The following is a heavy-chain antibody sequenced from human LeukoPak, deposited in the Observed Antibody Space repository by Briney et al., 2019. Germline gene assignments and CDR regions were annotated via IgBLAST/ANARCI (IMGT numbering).Heavy chain of an antibody. D-gene: IGHD2-2*01. V-gene: IGHV3-30*02. Sequence: GGSLRLSCAASGFTFSSYGMHGVRQAPGRGLEWVAFIRYDGSNKYYADSVKGRFTISRDNSKNTLYLQMNSLRAEDTAVYYCAKDGPPIVVVPAAIADGYYYYMDVWGKGTTVTVSS. CDR3: AKDGPPIVVVPAAIADGYYYYMDV. CDR1: GFTFSSYG. J-gene: IGHJ6*03. CDR2: IRYDGSNK.